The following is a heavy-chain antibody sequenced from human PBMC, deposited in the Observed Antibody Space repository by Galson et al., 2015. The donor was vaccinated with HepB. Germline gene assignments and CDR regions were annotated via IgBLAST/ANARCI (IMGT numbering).Heavy chain of an antibody. J-gene: IGHJ3*02. V-gene: IGHV4-59*01. CDR3: ARRLAVSFLSVDDAFDI. CDR1: GGSISNYY. D-gene: IGHD3-3*02. Sequence: SETLSLTCTVSGGSISNYYWSWIRQPPGKGLEWLGYIYYRGSTDYNPSLKSRVTISVDTSKNQFSLRLSSVTAADTAVYFCARRLAVSFLSVDDAFDIWGRGTVVTVAS. CDR2: IYYRGST.